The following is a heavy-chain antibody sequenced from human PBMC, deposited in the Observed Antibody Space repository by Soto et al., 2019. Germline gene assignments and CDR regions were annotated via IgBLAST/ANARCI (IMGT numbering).Heavy chain of an antibody. V-gene: IGHV3-23*01. D-gene: IGHD3-16*02. CDR1: GSTFTSSV. J-gene: IGHJ4*02. CDR3: AAYADGPYRPPYDY. Sequence: QPGGSLRLSCAASGSTFTSSVMAWVRRPPGRGLEWISSLGLIPRHTFYADSVKGRFTISRDNSRTTLYLQMTGLTFDDTGVYYCAAYADGPYRPPYDYWGQGTQVTVS. CDR2: LGLIPRHT.